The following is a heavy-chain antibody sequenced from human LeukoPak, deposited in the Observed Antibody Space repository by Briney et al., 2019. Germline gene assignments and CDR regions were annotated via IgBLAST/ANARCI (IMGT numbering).Heavy chain of an antibody. CDR2: ISGSGGST. J-gene: IGHJ4*02. D-gene: IGHD7-27*01. CDR3: ARPKLGLNSFDY. V-gene: IGHV3-23*01. Sequence: GGSLRLSCAASGFTFSSYAMSWVRQAPGKGLEWVSGISGSGGSTYYADSVKGRFTISRDNSKNTLYLQVSSLKASDTAMYYCARPKLGLNSFDYWGQGTLVTVSS. CDR1: GFTFSSYA.